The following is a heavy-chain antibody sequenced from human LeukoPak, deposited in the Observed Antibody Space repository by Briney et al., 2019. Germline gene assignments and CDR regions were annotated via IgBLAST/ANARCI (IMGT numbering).Heavy chain of an antibody. Sequence: EASVKVSCKASGYTFAAHHIHWVRQAPGQGLEWMGWILPDGRDTKYSQKFQDRLTLTTDTSTNTAYMELSGLIPDDTAVYYCSGRYGPGPVWGQGTLISASP. CDR2: ILPDGRDT. J-gene: IGHJ4*02. V-gene: IGHV1-2*02. CDR1: GYTFAAHH. D-gene: IGHD3-10*01. CDR3: SGRYGPGPV.